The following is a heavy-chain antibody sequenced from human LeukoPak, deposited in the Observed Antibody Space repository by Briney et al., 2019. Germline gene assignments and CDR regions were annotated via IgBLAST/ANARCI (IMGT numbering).Heavy chain of an antibody. J-gene: IGHJ4*02. CDR3: ARNTNPLFPFDY. Sequence: ASVKVSCKASGYTFTTYYMHWVRQAPGQGLEWMGIINPSGGGTTYAQKFQGRVTMTSDTSTSTVYKELSSLRSEDTAVYYCARNTNPLFPFDYWGQGTLVTVSS. CDR2: INPSGGGT. CDR1: GYTFTTYY. V-gene: IGHV1-46*01. D-gene: IGHD2/OR15-2a*01.